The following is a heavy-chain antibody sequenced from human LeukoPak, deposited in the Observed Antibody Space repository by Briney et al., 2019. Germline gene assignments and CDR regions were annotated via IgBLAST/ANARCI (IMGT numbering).Heavy chain of an antibody. CDR2: VRSNGRDA. Sequence: AESLTLSCAASGFTFIHDDMHWVRQAPLRGLEWVALVRSNGRDAYYSDSVRGRFAVYRDNYQTMVYLQMNNLTIGDTALYSCVKGHDYYDNNLGRGFDPWGQGTQVIVSS. CDR3: VKGHDYYDNNLGRGFDP. CDR1: GFTFIHDD. D-gene: IGHD3-22*01. J-gene: IGHJ5*02. V-gene: IGHV3-30*02.